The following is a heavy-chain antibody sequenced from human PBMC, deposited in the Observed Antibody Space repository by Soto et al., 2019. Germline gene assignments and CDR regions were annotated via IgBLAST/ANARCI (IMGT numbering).Heavy chain of an antibody. J-gene: IGHJ6*03. Sequence: PSETLSLTCTVSGGSISSYYWGWIRQPPGKGLEWIGYIYYSGSTNYNPSLKSRVTISVDTSKNQFSLKLSSVTAADTAVYYCARAQRGYSYGYGYSHYYMDVWGKGTKVTVSS. CDR3: ARAQRGYSYGYGYSHYYMDV. CDR2: IYYSGST. D-gene: IGHD5-18*01. CDR1: GGSISSYY. V-gene: IGHV4-59*01.